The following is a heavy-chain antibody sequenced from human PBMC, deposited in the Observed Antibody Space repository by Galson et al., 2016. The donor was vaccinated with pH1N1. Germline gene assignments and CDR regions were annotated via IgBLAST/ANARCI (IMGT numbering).Heavy chain of an antibody. J-gene: IGHJ4*02. D-gene: IGHD3-9*01. CDR3: GKDQSVFDLPIDY. CDR1: GFRFSSYG. V-gene: IGHV3-30*18. CDR2: ISYDGSDK. Sequence: SLRLSCAASGFRFSSYGMHWVRQAPGKGLEWVAGISYDGSDKFYADSVKGRFTISRDNSKNTLYLLMDSLRYDDTAVYYCGKDQSVFDLPIDYWGQGTLVSVSS.